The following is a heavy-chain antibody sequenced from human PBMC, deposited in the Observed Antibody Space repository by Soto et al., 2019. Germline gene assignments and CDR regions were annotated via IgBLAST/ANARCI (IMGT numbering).Heavy chain of an antibody. CDR2: IIPIFGTA. D-gene: IGHD4-17*01. CDR1: GGTFSSYA. V-gene: IGHV1-69*06. CDR3: ARAPRGPTVTTSLYYYYMDV. Sequence: GASVKVSCKASGGTFSSYAISWVRQAPGQGLEWMGGIIPIFGTANYAQKFQGRVTITADKSTSTAYMELSSLRSEDTAVYYCARAPRGPTVTTSLYYYYMDVWGKGTTVTVSS. J-gene: IGHJ6*03.